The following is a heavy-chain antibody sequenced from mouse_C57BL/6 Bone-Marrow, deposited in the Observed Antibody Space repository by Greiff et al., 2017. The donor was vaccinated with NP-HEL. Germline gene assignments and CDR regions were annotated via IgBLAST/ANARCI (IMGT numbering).Heavy chain of an antibody. CDR2: IDPSDSYT. CDR1: GYTFTSYW. Sequence: QVHVKQPGAELVMPGASVKLSCKASGYTFTSYWMHWVKQRPGQGLEWIGEIDPSDSYTNYNQKFKGKSTLTVDKSSSTAYMQLSSLTSEDSAVYYCARWEVVAHWYFDVWGTGTTVTVSS. J-gene: IGHJ1*03. D-gene: IGHD1-1*01. CDR3: ARWEVVAHWYFDV. V-gene: IGHV1-69*01.